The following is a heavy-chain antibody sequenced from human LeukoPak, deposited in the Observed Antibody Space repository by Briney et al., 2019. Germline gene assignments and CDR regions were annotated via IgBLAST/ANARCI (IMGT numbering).Heavy chain of an antibody. Sequence: ETLSLTCTVSGGSISSYYWSWIRQPPGKGLEWIGYIYYSGSTNYNPSLKSRVTISVDTSKNQFSLKLSSVTAADTAVYYCARYRYSSSPWLDPWGQGTLVTVSS. CDR3: ARYRYSSSPWLDP. V-gene: IGHV4-59*01. CDR2: IYYSGST. J-gene: IGHJ5*02. D-gene: IGHD6-13*01. CDR1: GGSISSYY.